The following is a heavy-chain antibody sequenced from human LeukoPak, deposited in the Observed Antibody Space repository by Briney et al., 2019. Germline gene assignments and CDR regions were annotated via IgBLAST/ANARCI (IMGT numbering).Heavy chain of an antibody. Sequence: GASVKVSCKASGYTFTSYYMHWVRQAPGQGLEWMGIINPSGGSTSYAQKFQGGVTMTEDTSTDTAYMELSSLRSEDTAVYYCATDYYYDSSGSYYTVDYWGQGTLVTVSS. V-gene: IGHV1-46*01. CDR2: INPSGGST. CDR1: GYTFTSYY. D-gene: IGHD3-22*01. J-gene: IGHJ4*02. CDR3: ATDYYYDSSGSYYTVDY.